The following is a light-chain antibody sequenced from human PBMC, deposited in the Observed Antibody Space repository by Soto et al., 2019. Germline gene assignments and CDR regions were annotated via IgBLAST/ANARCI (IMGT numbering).Light chain of an antibody. CDR3: AAWDDRLKWV. J-gene: IGLJ3*02. Sequence: QSGLTQPPSASGTPGQRGTISCSGASSNIGTNAVNWYQQLPGTAPKLLIYDNHQRPSGVPDRFSGSKSGTSASLAISGLQSDDEADYYCAAWDDRLKWVFGGGTKLTVL. V-gene: IGLV1-44*01. CDR2: DNH. CDR1: SSNIGTNA.